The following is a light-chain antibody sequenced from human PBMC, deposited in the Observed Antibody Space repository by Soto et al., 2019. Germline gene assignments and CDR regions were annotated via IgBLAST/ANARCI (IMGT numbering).Light chain of an antibody. V-gene: IGKV1-5*01. CDR1: QSISNW. Sequence: DIQMTQSPSSLSASVGDRVSITCRASQSISNWLAWYQQKPGKAPKLLIYDASTLESGVPSRFSGGGFGTDFTLTISSLQPDDFATYYCQQYNSYRTFSQGTKVDIK. CDR3: QQYNSYRT. J-gene: IGKJ1*01. CDR2: DAS.